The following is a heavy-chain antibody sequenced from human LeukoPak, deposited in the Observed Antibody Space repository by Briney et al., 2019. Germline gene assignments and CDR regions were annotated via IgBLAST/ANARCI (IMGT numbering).Heavy chain of an antibody. J-gene: IGHJ6*02. CDR1: GGSFSGYY. CDR2: ISHSGST. CDR3: ARAAVAGPYYYYGMDV. Sequence: SETLSLTCAVYGGSFSGYYWSWIRQPPGKGLEWIGEISHSGSTNYNPSLKSRVTISVDTSKNQFSLKLSSVTAADTAVYYCARAAVAGPYYYYGMDVWGQGTTVTVSS. D-gene: IGHD6-19*01. V-gene: IGHV4-34*01.